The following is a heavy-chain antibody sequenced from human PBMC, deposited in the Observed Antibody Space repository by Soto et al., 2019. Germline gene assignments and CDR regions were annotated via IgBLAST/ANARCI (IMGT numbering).Heavy chain of an antibody. CDR2: IIPIFGTA. D-gene: IGHD3-3*01. CDR3: ARVNENTIFGVVYYGMDV. CDR1: GGTFSSYA. J-gene: IGHJ6*02. V-gene: IGHV1-69*13. Sequence: SVKVSCKASGGTFSSYAISWVRQAPGQGLEWMGGIIPIFGTANYAQKFQGRVTITADESTSTAYMELSSLRSEDTAVYYCARVNENTIFGVVYYGMDVWGQGTTVTVSS.